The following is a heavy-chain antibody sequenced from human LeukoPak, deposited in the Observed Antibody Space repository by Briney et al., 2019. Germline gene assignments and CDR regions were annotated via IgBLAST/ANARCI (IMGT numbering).Heavy chain of an antibody. CDR2: MSYEETYK. CDR3: AKDIIRGRAAAGGWYFDL. Sequence: GGSLRLSCAASGFSVRDYAMHWVRQAPGKGLEWVAVMSYEETYKNYAEAVKGRFTISRDNSKNTLYLQMNSLRAEDTAVYYCAKDIIRGRAAAGGWYFDLWGRGTLVTVSS. D-gene: IGHD6-13*01. CDR1: GFSVRDYA. J-gene: IGHJ2*01. V-gene: IGHV3-30*18.